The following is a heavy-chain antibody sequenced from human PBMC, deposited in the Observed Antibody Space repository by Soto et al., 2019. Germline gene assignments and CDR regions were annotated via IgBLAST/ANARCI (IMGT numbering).Heavy chain of an antibody. Sequence: GGSLRLSCAASGFTFDDYAMHWVRQAPGKGLEWVSGISWNSGSIGYADSVKGRFTISRDNAKNSLYLQMNSLRAEDTALYYCAKDSTGNWNFYYMDVWGKGTTVTVSS. J-gene: IGHJ6*03. CDR1: GFTFDDYA. CDR3: AKDSTGNWNFYYMDV. D-gene: IGHD1-1*01. CDR2: ISWNSGSI. V-gene: IGHV3-9*01.